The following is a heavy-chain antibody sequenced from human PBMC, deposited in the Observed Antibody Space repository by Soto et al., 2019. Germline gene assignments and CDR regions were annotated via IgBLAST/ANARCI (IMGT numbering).Heavy chain of an antibody. J-gene: IGHJ4*02. V-gene: IGHV3-30*03. CDR2: ISYDGSNN. CDR1: GFTFSSYG. D-gene: IGHD1-26*01. Sequence: QVQLVESGGGVVQPGRSLRLSCAASGFTFSSYGMHWVRQAPGKGLEWVAVISYDGSNNYYGDSVKGRFTISRDDSKKTLYLQMNSLRPEDTAVYRCARDGQWELLSWYFDYWGKGTLVTVSS. CDR3: ARDGQWELLSWYFDY.